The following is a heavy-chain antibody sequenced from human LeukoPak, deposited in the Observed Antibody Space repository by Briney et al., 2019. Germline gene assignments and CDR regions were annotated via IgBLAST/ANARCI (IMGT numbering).Heavy chain of an antibody. V-gene: IGHV3-30-3*01. CDR3: ARDSGEMATTYVFDY. Sequence: PGRSLRLSCAASGFTFSSYAMHWVRHAPGKGLEWVAVISYDGSNKYYADSVKGRFTISRDNSKNTLYLQMNSLRAEDTAVYYCARDSGEMATTYVFDYWGQGTLVTVSS. J-gene: IGHJ4*02. CDR2: ISYDGSNK. D-gene: IGHD5-24*01. CDR1: GFTFSSYA.